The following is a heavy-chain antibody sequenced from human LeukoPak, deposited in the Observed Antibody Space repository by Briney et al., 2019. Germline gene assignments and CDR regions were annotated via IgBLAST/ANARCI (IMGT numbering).Heavy chain of an antibody. J-gene: IGHJ4*02. CDR3: AKAREQWLAFDY. CDR2: ISWNSGSI. Sequence: GRSLRLSCAASGFTFDDYAMHWVRQAPGKGLEWVSGISWNSGSIGYADSVKGRFTISRDNAKNSLYLQMNSLRAEDTALYCCAKAREQWLAFDYWGQGTLVTVSS. CDR1: GFTFDDYA. D-gene: IGHD6-19*01. V-gene: IGHV3-9*01.